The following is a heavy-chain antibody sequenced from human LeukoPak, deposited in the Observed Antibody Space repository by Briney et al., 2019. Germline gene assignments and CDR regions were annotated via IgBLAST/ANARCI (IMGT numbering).Heavy chain of an antibody. Sequence: SETLSPTCTVSGGSISSYYWSWIRQPPGKGLEWIGSIYHSGSTYYNPSLKSRVTISVDTSKNQFSLKLSSVTAADTAVYYCARLFGYSSSSRMYYFDYWGQGTLVTVSS. D-gene: IGHD6-6*01. V-gene: IGHV4-59*08. CDR1: GGSISSYY. CDR3: ARLFGYSSSSRMYYFDY. CDR2: IYHSGST. J-gene: IGHJ4*02.